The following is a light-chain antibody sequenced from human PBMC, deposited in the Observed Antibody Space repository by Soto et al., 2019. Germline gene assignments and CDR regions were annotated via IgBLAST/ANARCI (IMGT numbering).Light chain of an antibody. Sequence: QSVLTQPASVSGSPGQSITISCTGTSSDIGNYDFVSWYQQVPGTAPKAMIYEVSSRPSGVSNRFSGSQSGNTASLTISGLQAEDEAYYYCSSYTTSTSFILFGGGTKVTV. CDR2: EVS. CDR3: SSYTTSTSFIL. J-gene: IGLJ2*01. V-gene: IGLV2-14*01. CDR1: SSDIGNYDF.